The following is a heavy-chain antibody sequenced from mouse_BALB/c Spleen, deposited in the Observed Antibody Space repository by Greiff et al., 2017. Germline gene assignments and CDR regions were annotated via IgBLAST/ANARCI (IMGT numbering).Heavy chain of an antibody. D-gene: IGHD4-1*01. CDR3: ARRGNWDDFDY. Sequence: EVQLVESGGGLVKPGGSLKLSCAASGFTFSSYAMSWVRQTPEKRLEWVATISSGGSYTYYPDSVKGRFTISRDNAKNTLYLQMSSLRSEDTAMYYCARRGNWDDFDYWGQGTTLTVSS. J-gene: IGHJ2*01. CDR2: ISSGGSYT. CDR1: GFTFSSYA. V-gene: IGHV5-9-3*01.